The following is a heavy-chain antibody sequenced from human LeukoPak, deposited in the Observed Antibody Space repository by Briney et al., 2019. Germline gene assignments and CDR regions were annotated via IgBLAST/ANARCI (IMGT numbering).Heavy chain of an antibody. V-gene: IGHV3-7*01. CDR3: ARENWGPDY. J-gene: IGHJ4*02. CDR2: IKQDGSDK. D-gene: IGHD7-27*01. Sequence: GGSLRLSCTGSGFPFNMFAMNWVRQAPGKGLEWVANIKQDGSDKHYVSSVKGRFTISRDNAKNSVYLQMNSLRDEDTAIYYCARENWGPDYWGQGTLVTVSS. CDR1: GFPFNMFA.